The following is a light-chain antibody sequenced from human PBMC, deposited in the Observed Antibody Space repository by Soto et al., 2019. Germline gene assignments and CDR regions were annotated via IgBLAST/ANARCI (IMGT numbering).Light chain of an antibody. CDR2: DAS. CDR1: QSISSR. Sequence: DIQMTQSPSSLSASVGDRVTITCRASQSISSRLAWYQQKPGKAPKLLIFDASSLENGVPSRFSGSGSGTEFTLTISSLQPDDFATYYCQQYNSYSFGQGTKVDIK. V-gene: IGKV1-5*01. J-gene: IGKJ1*01. CDR3: QQYNSYS.